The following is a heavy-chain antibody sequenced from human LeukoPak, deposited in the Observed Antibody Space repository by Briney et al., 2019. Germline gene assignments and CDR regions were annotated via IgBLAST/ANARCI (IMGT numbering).Heavy chain of an antibody. Sequence: GASVKVSCKASGYTLTSYGISWVRQAPGQGLEWMGWISAYNGNTRYAQKLQGRVTMTTDSSTSTAYMELRSLRSDDTAVYYCAREGRIHDPRTYFDYWGQGTLVTVSS. J-gene: IGHJ4*02. V-gene: IGHV1-18*01. CDR2: ISAYNGNT. CDR3: AREGRIHDPRTYFDY. D-gene: IGHD5-18*01. CDR1: GYTLTSYG.